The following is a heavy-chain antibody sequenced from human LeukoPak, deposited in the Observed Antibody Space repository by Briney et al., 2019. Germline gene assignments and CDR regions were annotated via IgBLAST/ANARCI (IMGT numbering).Heavy chain of an antibody. CDR3: TSMSRGVDDFWSGAFDI. CDR1: GFTFGDYA. Sequence: PGGSLRLSCTASGFTFGDYAMSWVRQAPGKGLEWVGFIRSKAYGGTTEYAASVKGRFTISRDDSKSIAYLQMNSLKTEDTAVYYCTSMSRGVDDFWSGAFDIWGQGTMVTVSS. D-gene: IGHD3-3*01. V-gene: IGHV3-49*04. CDR2: IRSKAYGGTT. J-gene: IGHJ3*02.